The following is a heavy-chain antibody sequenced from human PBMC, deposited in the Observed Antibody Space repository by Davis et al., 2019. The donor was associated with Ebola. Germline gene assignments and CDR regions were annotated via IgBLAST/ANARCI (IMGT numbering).Heavy chain of an antibody. D-gene: IGHD2-8*01. CDR1: GFTFSSYA. V-gene: IGHV3-30-3*01. Sequence: GESLKISCAASGFTFSSYAMHWVRQAPGKGLEWVAVISYDGSNKYYADSVKGRFTISRDNAKNSLYLQMNSLRAEDTAVYYCARNGYYFDYWGQGTLVTVSS. CDR3: ARNGYYFDY. CDR2: ISYDGSNK. J-gene: IGHJ4*02.